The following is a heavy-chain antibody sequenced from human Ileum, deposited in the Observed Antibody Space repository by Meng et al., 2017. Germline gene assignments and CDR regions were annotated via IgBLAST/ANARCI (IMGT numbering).Heavy chain of an antibody. J-gene: IGHJ5*02. CDR1: GWSFSGYY. V-gene: IGHV4-34*01. CDR2: INHSGST. Sequence: VQLQRGGAWVLKPSMALASPCAVYGWSFSGYYWSWIRQPPGKGLEWIGEINHSGSTNYNPSLKSRVTISVDTSKNQFSLKLSSVTAADTAVYYCARGGPWFDPWGQGTLVTVSS. CDR3: ARGGPWFDP.